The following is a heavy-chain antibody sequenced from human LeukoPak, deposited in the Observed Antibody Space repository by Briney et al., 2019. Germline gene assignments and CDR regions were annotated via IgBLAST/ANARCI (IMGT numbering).Heavy chain of an antibody. CDR2: INPRDGKT. V-gene: IGHV1-46*01. J-gene: IGHJ5*02. Sequence: ASVKVSCKASGDTFTGYYVHWVQQAPGQGLEWMGIINPRDGKTTYAQKFQGRVTMTRDTSTSIVYMEMTSLRSEDTAVYYCARDSRFRGLIALVPAAQKTDNWFDPWGQGTLVTVSS. CDR3: ARDSRFRGLIALVPAAQKTDNWFDP. CDR1: GDTFTGYY. D-gene: IGHD2-2*01.